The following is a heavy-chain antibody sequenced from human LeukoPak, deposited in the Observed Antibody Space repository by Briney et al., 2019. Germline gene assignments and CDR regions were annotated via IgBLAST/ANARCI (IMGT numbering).Heavy chain of an antibody. Sequence: GGSLRLSCAASGFTFSSYSMNWVRQAPGKGLEWVSYISISIITIYYAVSVKGRFTISRGNAKNSLYLQMNSLRDEDTAVYYCARTGSHYDFWSGRIDYWGQGTLVTVSS. CDR1: GFTFSSYS. V-gene: IGHV3-48*02. CDR2: ISISIITI. CDR3: ARTGSHYDFWSGRIDY. J-gene: IGHJ4*02. D-gene: IGHD3-3*01.